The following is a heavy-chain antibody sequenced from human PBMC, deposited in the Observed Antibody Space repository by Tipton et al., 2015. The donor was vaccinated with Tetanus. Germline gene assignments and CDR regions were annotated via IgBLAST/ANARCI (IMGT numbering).Heavy chain of an antibody. D-gene: IGHD3-22*01. CDR1: GFTFSSYA. J-gene: IGHJ2*01. V-gene: IGHV3-23*01. Sequence: GSLRLSCAASGFTFSSYAMSWVRQAPGKGLEWVSGIVGSGTITYYADSVKGRFIISRDNSKNMLYLQMNSLRAEDTAVYYCARDRNYYDSSGEYWYFDLWGRGTLVTVSS. CDR2: IVGSGTIT. CDR3: ARDRNYYDSSGEYWYFDL.